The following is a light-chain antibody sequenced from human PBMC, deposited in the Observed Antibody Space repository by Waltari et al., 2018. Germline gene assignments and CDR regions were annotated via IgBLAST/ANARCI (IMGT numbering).Light chain of an antibody. V-gene: IGLV2-11*01. Sequence: QSALTQPRSVSGSPGQSVTIPCTGTSSDVGDYNYVSWYQKHPDKAPKLRIYDVTKRPSGVPLSYSGSKSGNTASLTISVLQSEDEADYYCCSYAGRYTFDVVFGGGTKLTVL. J-gene: IGLJ2*01. CDR1: SSDVGDYNY. CDR3: CSYAGRYTFDVV. CDR2: DVT.